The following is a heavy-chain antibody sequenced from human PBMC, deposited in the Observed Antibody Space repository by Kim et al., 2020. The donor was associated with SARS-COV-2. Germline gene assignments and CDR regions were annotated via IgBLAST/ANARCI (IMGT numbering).Heavy chain of an antibody. CDR2: ISYSGST. CDR3: ARGYWGDYYFAY. CDR1: GGSISSSSYY. Sequence: SETLSLTCTVSGGSISSSSYYWGWIRQPPGKGLEWIGSISYSGSTYYNPSLKSRVTISADTSKNQFSLKLSSVTAADTAVYYCARGYWGDYYFAYWGQGTLGTVSS. V-gene: IGHV4-39*07. J-gene: IGHJ4*02. D-gene: IGHD7-27*01.